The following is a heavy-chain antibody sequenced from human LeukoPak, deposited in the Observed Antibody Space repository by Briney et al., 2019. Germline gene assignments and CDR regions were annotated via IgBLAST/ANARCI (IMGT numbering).Heavy chain of an antibody. CDR1: GYSFTSYW. CDR2: IDPSDSYT. V-gene: IGHV5-10-1*01. CDR3: ARHERPGYYGSGSYYGY. D-gene: IGHD3-10*01. Sequence: GESLKISCKGSGYSFTSYWISWVRQMPGKGLEWMGRIDPSDSYTNYSPSFQGHVTISAVKSISTAYLQWSSLKASDTAMYYCARHERPGYYGSGSYYGYWGQGTLVTVSS. J-gene: IGHJ4*02.